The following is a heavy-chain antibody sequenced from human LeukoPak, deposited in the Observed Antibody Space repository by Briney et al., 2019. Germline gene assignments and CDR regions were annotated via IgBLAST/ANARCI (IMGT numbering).Heavy chain of an antibody. J-gene: IGHJ4*02. V-gene: IGHV4-59*12. D-gene: IGHD5-24*01. CDR3: SGGYNFGVPIDY. CDR2: IYYSGST. Sequence: SETLSLTCTVSGGSISSYYWSWIRQPPGKGLEWIGYIYYSGSTNYNPSLKSRVTISVDTSKNQFSLKLSSVTAADTAVYYCSGGYNFGVPIDYWGQGTLVTVSS. CDR1: GGSISSYY.